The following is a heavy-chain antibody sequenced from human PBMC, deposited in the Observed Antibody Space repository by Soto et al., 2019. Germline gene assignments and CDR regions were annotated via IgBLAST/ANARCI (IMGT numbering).Heavy chain of an antibody. Sequence: GGSLRLSCAASGFTFSNHTMNWVRQAPGKGLEWVSSISSRSTYIYYADSVKGRFTNSRDNAKNLSYLQTNSLRAEDTAAYYCARVPQRIAVAGTSNRYYFDYWGRGTLVTVSS. V-gene: IGHV3-21*01. CDR2: ISSRSTYI. CDR1: GFTFSNHT. CDR3: ARVPQRIAVAGTSNRYYFDY. J-gene: IGHJ4*02. D-gene: IGHD6-19*01.